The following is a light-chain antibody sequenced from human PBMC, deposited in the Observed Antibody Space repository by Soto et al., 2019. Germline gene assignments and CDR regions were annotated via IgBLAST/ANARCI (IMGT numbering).Light chain of an antibody. CDR3: AAWDDSLTGRV. J-gene: IGLJ1*01. CDR2: RNN. CDR1: SSNIGSNY. V-gene: IGLV1-47*01. Sequence: VLTQPPSASGTPGQRVTISCSGSSSNIGSNYVYWYQQLPGTAPKLLIYRNNQRPSGVPDRFSGSKSGTSASLAISGLRSEDEADYYCAAWDDSLTGRVFGTGTKVTVL.